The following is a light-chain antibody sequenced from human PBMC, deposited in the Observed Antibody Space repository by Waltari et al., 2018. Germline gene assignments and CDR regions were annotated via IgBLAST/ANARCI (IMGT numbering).Light chain of an antibody. J-gene: IGLJ2*01. CDR3: CSYAGSRTLL. V-gene: IGLV2-23*02. CDR1: RSDVGGTNY. CDR2: GVD. Sequence: QSALTQPASVSGSPGQSITISCTGTRSDVGGTNYVSWYQQHPGKAPKLMICGVDKRTAGGSDRFSGSKSGNTASLTIYGLQAEDEADYYCCSYAGSRTLLFGGGTKVTVL.